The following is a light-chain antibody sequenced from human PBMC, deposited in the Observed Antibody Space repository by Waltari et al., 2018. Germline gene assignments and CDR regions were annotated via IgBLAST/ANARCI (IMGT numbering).Light chain of an antibody. CDR3: QQTNSYQLT. Sequence: IQLTQSPSFLSASAGVRVTITCRASQGISSVLAWYQQKPGKAPKLLIYGASTLQSGVSGRFSGGGSGTEFTLTIISLQPEDFATYYCQQTNSYQLTFGGGTKVEI. J-gene: IGKJ4*01. V-gene: IGKV1-9*01. CDR1: QGISSV. CDR2: GAS.